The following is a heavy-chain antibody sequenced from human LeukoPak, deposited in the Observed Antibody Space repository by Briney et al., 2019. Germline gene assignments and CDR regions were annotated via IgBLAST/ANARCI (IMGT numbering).Heavy chain of an antibody. D-gene: IGHD2-15*01. J-gene: IGHJ4*02. CDR3: ARDGVAATNSDY. CDR1: GFTFDDYG. CDR2: INWNGGST. Sequence: GGSLRLSCAASGFTFDDYGMSWVRQVPGKGLEWVSGINWNGGSTGYADSVKGRFTISRDNAKNSLYLQMNSLRAEDTALYYCARDGVAATNSDYWGQGTLVTVSS. V-gene: IGHV3-20*04.